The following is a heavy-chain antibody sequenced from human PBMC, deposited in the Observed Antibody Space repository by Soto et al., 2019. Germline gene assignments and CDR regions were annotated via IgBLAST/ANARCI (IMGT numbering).Heavy chain of an antibody. V-gene: IGHV3-23*01. D-gene: IGHD3-22*01. J-gene: IGHJ4*02. Sequence: GGSLRLSCAASGFTFSSYAMSWVRQAPGKGLEWVSAISGSGGSTYYADSVKGRFTISRDNSKNTLYLQMNSLRAEDTAVYYCAKDPITLIVVVTSYFDYWGQGTLVTVSS. CDR2: ISGSGGST. CDR3: AKDPITLIVVVTSYFDY. CDR1: GFTFSSYA.